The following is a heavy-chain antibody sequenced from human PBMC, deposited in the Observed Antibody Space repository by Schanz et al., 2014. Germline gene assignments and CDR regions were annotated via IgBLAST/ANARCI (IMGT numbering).Heavy chain of an antibody. CDR2: IGTSGGT. CDR3: AKYRGYYRVSGSYRELEY. V-gene: IGHV3-23*01. CDR1: GFTFSNYV. Sequence: EVQLLESGGGLVQPGGSLRLSCAASGFTFSNYVMSWVRQAPGKGLEWVSTIGTSGGTNYAESVKGRFTISRDNSKNTLYLQMNSLRAEDTAVYYCAKYRGYYRVSGSYRELEYWGQGTLVTVSS. D-gene: IGHD3-10*01. J-gene: IGHJ4*02.